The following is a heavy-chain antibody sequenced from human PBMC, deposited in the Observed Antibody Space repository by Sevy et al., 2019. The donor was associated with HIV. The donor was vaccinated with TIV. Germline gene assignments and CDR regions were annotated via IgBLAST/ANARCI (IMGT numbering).Heavy chain of an antibody. CDR1: GGTFSSYV. J-gene: IGHJ6*02. D-gene: IGHD3-3*01. CDR3: ARDRVDFYHYYGMDV. CDR2: IIPLLGTT. V-gene: IGHV1-69*13. Sequence: ASVKVSCKTSGGTFSSYVINWVRQAPGQGLEWMGGIIPLLGTTNYAQKFQGRVTITADESTNRVHMELSSLRSEDTAVHYCARDRVDFYHYYGMDVWGQGTTVTVSS.